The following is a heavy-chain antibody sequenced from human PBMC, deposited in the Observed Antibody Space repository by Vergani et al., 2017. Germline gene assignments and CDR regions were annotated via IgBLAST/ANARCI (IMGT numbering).Heavy chain of an antibody. CDR2: ISGSGGST. Sequence: EVQLLESGGGLVQPGGSLRLSCAASGFTFSSYAMSWVRQAPGQGLEWVSAISGSGGSTYCADSGKGRFTISRDTSKNTLYLQMNSLRAEDTSVYYCAKGAYDLDGSGIDWLRAGYYYYGMDVWGQGTTVTVSS. CDR1: GFTFSSYA. V-gene: IGHV3-23*01. CDR3: AKGAYDLDGSGIDWLRAGYYYYGMDV. D-gene: IGHD3-10*01. J-gene: IGHJ6*02.